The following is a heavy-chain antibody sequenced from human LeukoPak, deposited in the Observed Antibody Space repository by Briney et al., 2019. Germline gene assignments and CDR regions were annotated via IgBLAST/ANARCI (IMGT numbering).Heavy chain of an antibody. Sequence: GRSLRLSCTASGFIFSNYAMHWVRQAPGKGLEWVAVIFYDGSNKYYADSVKGRFTISRDNSKNTLYLQMNSLRTEDTAVYYCAKLVGSGRRGGLGNYYMDAWGKGTTVIISS. V-gene: IGHV3-30*04. CDR2: IFYDGSNK. J-gene: IGHJ6*03. D-gene: IGHD3-10*01. CDR3: AKLVGSGRRGGLGNYYMDA. CDR1: GFIFSNYA.